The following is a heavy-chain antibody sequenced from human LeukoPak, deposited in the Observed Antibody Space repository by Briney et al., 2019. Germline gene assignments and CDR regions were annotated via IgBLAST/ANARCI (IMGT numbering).Heavy chain of an antibody. CDR3: AREYSSFDY. V-gene: IGHV4-61*02. J-gene: IGHJ4*02. D-gene: IGHD6-13*01. CDR2: IYSSGST. Sequence: SQTLSLTCTVSGGSISSGSYYWSWIRQPAGKGLEWIGRIYSSGSTNYNPSLKSRVTISVDTSKNQFSLKLSSVTAADTAVYYCAREYSSFDYWGQGTLVTVFS. CDR1: GGSISSGSYY.